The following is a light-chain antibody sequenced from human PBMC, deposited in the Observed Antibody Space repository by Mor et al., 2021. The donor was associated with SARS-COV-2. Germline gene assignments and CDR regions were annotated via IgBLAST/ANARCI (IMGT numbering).Light chain of an antibody. CDR2: GAS. CDR1: SVNNIY. J-gene: IGKJ3*01. CDR3: QHYSSSPPGFT. Sequence: SVNNIYLAWYQQKPGQAPRLLIYGASSRATGIPDRFSGSGSGTDFTLTIRRLEPEDFAMYYCQHYSSSPPGFTFGPGTKVDI. V-gene: IGKV3-20*01.